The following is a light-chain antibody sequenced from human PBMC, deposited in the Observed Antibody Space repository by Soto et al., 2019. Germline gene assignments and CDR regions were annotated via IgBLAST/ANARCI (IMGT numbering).Light chain of an antibody. J-gene: IGKJ4*01. V-gene: IGKV1-8*01. CDR3: QQLNSYPSFT. CDR2: AAS. CDR1: QGISSY. Sequence: AIRMTQSPSSLSASTGDRVTITCRASQGISSYLAWYQQKPGKAPKLLIYAASTLQSGVPSRFSGSGSGTDFTLTISSLQPEDFATYYCQQLNSYPSFTFGGGTKVDIK.